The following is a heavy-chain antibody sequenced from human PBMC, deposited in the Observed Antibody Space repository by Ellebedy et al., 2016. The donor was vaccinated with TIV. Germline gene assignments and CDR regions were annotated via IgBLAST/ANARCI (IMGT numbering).Heavy chain of an antibody. J-gene: IGHJ6*02. Sequence: GGSLRLSCAASGFTFNSYWMSWVRRAPGKGLEWVANIYQDGSEKNYVDSVKGRFPISRDNAKNSLFLLMKSLRVEDTAVYYCARDGAYGDFAPGQYGMDVWGQGTTVTVS. CDR1: GFTFNSYW. D-gene: IGHD4-17*01. CDR2: IYQDGSEK. V-gene: IGHV3-7*03. CDR3: ARDGAYGDFAPGQYGMDV.